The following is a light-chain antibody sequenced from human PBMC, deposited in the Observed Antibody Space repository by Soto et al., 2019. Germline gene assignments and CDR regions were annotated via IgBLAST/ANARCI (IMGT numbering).Light chain of an antibody. J-gene: IGKJ1*01. CDR3: QQYGSSPGT. Sequence: EIVLTQSPGTLSLSPGERATLSCRASQSVSSSYLAWYQQKPGQAPRLLIYGASSRATGIPDRFSGSGSGTDFTLTISRLEPEVFAVYYCQQYGSSPGTFRQGTKVEIK. V-gene: IGKV3-20*01. CDR1: QSVSSSY. CDR2: GAS.